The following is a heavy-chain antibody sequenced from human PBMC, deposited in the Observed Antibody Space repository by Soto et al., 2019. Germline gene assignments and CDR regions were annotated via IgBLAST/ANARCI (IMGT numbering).Heavy chain of an antibody. Sequence: SQTLSLTCAISGDSVSSNSAAWNWIRQSPSRGLEWLGRTYYRSKWYNDYAVSVKSRITINPDTSKNQFSLQLNSVTPEDTAVYYCARDRWYEGATYYYYYGMDVWGQGTTVTSP. D-gene: IGHD1-26*01. CDR1: GDSVSSNSAA. V-gene: IGHV6-1*01. CDR3: ARDRWYEGATYYYYYGMDV. CDR2: TYYRSKWYN. J-gene: IGHJ6*02.